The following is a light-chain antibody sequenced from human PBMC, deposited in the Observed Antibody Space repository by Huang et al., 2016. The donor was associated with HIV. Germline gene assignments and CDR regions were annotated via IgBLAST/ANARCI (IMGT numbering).Light chain of an antibody. CDR2: GSS. V-gene: IGKV3-15*01. J-gene: IGKJ4*01. CDR3: QQRFNSIT. CDR1: QSVFKN. Sequence: ENLMTQSPSTLSVSPGESATLSCRASQSVFKNLAWYQQKPGQAPKLLIYGSSTRAAGIPARFSGSGSGTDFTLTISSLQSEDFAVYYCQQRFNSITFGGGTKVDIK.